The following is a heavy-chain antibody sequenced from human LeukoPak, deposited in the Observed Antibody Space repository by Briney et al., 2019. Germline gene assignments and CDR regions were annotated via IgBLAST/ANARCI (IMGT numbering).Heavy chain of an antibody. J-gene: IGHJ3*02. V-gene: IGHV3-7*01. CDR1: GFTFSSYW. Sequence: GGSLRLSCAASGFTFSSYWMSWVRQAPGKGLEWVANIKQDGSEKYYVDSVKGRFTISRDNAKNSLYLQVNSLRAEDTAVYYCARVLGIAARPPYAFDIWGQGTRVTVSS. D-gene: IGHD6-6*01. CDR2: IKQDGSEK. CDR3: ARVLGIAARPPYAFDI.